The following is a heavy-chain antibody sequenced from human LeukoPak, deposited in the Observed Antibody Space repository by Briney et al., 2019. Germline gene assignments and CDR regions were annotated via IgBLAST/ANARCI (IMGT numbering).Heavy chain of an antibody. CDR3: AKVPHLDFWSGYYSYLDY. J-gene: IGHJ4*02. CDR2: ISGSGGST. D-gene: IGHD3-3*01. V-gene: IGHV3-23*01. CDR1: GFTFSSYA. Sequence: PGGSLRLSCAVSGFTFSSYAMSWVRQAPGKGLEWVSGISGSGGSTYYADSVKGRFTISRDNSKDTLFLQMNSLRAKDTALYYCAKVPHLDFWSGYYSYLDYWGQGTLVTVSS.